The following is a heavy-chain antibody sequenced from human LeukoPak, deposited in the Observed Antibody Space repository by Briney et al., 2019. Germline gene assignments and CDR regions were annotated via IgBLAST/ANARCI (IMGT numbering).Heavy chain of an antibody. V-gene: IGHV4-34*01. D-gene: IGHD2-15*01. J-gene: IGHJ6*03. CDR1: GGSFSGYY. CDR2: INHSGST. CDR3: ARGRYCSGGSCYSATRYYYYYMDV. Sequence: PSETLSLTCAVYGGSFSGYYWSWIRQPPGKGLEWIGEINHSGSTNYNPSLKSRVTISVDTSKNQFSLKLSSVTAADTAVYYCARGRYCSGGSCYSATRYYYYYMDVWGKGTTVTVSS.